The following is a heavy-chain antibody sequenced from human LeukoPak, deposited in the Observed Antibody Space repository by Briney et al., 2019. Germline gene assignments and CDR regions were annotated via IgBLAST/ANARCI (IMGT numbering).Heavy chain of an antibody. CDR1: GYTLTELS. CDR3: ATGQWLGALGY. D-gene: IGHD6-19*01. V-gene: IGHV1-24*01. Sequence: ASVKVSCKVSGYTLTELSMHWVRQAPGKGLEWMGGFDPEDGETIYAQKFQGRVTTTEDTSTDTVYMELSSLRSEDTAVYYCATGQWLGALGYWGQGTLVTVSS. CDR2: FDPEDGET. J-gene: IGHJ4*02.